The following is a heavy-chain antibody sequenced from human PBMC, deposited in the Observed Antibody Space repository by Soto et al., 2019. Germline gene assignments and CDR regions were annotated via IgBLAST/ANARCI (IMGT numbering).Heavy chain of an antibody. CDR3: ARGRGSSWRVVWFDP. D-gene: IGHD6-13*01. V-gene: IGHV4-34*01. CDR2: INHSGST. J-gene: IGHJ5*02. Sequence: SETLSLTCAVYGGSFSGYYWSWIRQPPGKGLEWIGEINHSGSTNYNPSLKSRVTISVDTSKNQFSLKLSSVTAADTAVYYCARGRGSSWRVVWFDPWGQGTLVTVS. CDR1: GGSFSGYY.